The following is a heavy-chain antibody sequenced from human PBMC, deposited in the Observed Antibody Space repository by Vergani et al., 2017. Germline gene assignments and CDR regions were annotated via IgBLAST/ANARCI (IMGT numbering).Heavy chain of an antibody. D-gene: IGHD3-22*01. CDR1: GFPFDDYT. J-gene: IGHJ4*02. CDR3: AKGDYYDSSGYPFDY. CDR2: ISWDGVST. V-gene: IGHV3-43*01. Sequence: EVQLVESGGVVVQPGGSLKLSCAASGFPFDDYTMHWVRQAPGKGLEWVSLISWDGVSTYYADSVKGRFTISRDNSKNSLYLQMNSLRTEDTALYYCAKGDYYDSSGYPFDYWGQGTLVTVSS.